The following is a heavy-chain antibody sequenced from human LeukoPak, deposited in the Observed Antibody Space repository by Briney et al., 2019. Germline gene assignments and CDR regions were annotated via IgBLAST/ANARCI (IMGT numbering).Heavy chain of an antibody. CDR1: GGTFSSYA. CDR2: IIPIFGTA. Sequence: ASVKVSCKASGGTFSSYAISWVRQAPGQGLEWMGGIIPIFGTANYAQKFQGRVTITADESTSTAYMELSSLRSGDTAVYYCARGSHSWDSSGWYYFDYWGQGTLVTVSS. J-gene: IGHJ4*02. V-gene: IGHV1-69*13. CDR3: ARGSHSWDSSGWYYFDY. D-gene: IGHD6-19*01.